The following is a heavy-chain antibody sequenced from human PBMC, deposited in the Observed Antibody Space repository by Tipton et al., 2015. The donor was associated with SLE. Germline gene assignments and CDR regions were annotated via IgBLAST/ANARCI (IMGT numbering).Heavy chain of an antibody. Sequence: QSGPEVKKPGASVKVSCKASGYTFTGYYMHWVRQAPGQGLEWMGWINPNSGGTNYAQKFQGRVTMTRDTSTSTAYMELRSLRSDDTAVYYCARGGDYTDYVDYWGQGTLVTVSS. CDR2: INPNSGGT. CDR3: ARGGDYTDYVDY. CDR1: GYTFTGYY. D-gene: IGHD4-17*01. J-gene: IGHJ4*02. V-gene: IGHV1-2*02.